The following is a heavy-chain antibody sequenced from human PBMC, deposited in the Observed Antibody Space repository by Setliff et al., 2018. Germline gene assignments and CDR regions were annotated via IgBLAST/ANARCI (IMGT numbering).Heavy chain of an antibody. Sequence: PSETLSLTCAVSGVSVNSLTWWSWVRQSPGKGLEWIGHIYHDGNTKSYPSVHFNQPLKSRVTMSVDKSKNHFSLELTSVTAADTAVYYCARGGGGYHAASWGQGILVTVS. CDR2: IYHDGNT. J-gene: IGHJ5*02. CDR3: ARGGGGYHAAS. V-gene: IGHV4-4*02. CDR1: GVSVNSLTW. D-gene: IGHD2-2*01.